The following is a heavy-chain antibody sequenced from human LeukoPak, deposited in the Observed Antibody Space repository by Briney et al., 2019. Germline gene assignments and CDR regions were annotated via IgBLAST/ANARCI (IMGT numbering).Heavy chain of an antibody. CDR2: ISPIFGTA. J-gene: IGHJ4*02. CDR3: ARVSAYSSGYHFDY. Sequence: SVKVSCKTSGYSFNTYYLHWVRQAPGQGLEWMEGISPIFGTATYAQKFQGRVTITADESTSPAYMELSTLRSEDTAVYYCARVSAYSSGYHFDYWGQGTLATVSS. CDR1: GYSFNTYY. D-gene: IGHD5-18*01. V-gene: IGHV1-69*13.